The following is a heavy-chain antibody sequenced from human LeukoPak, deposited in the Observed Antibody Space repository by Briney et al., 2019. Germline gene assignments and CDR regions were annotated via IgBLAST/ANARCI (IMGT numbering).Heavy chain of an antibody. CDR3: ARGGFLFFDY. CDR2: INHSGST. Sequence: SETLSLTCAVYGGSFSGYYWSWIRQPPGKGLEWIGEINHSGSTNYNPFLKSRVTISVDTSKNQFSLKLSSVTAADTAVYYCARGGFLFFDYWGQGTLVTVSS. D-gene: IGHD2-21*01. V-gene: IGHV4-34*01. J-gene: IGHJ4*02. CDR1: GGSFSGYY.